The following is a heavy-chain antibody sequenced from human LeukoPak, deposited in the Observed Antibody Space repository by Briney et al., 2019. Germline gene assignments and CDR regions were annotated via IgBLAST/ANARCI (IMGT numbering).Heavy chain of an antibody. D-gene: IGHD5-18*01. CDR1: GSTFSSYS. J-gene: IGHJ4*02. CDR2: ISSSSSYI. Sequence: PGGSLRLSCAASGSTFSSYSMNWVRQAPGKGLEWVSSISSSSSYIYYADSVKGRFTISRDNAKNSLYLQMNSLRAEDTAVYYCARESAMVIDYWGQGTLVTVSS. CDR3: ARESAMVIDY. V-gene: IGHV3-21*01.